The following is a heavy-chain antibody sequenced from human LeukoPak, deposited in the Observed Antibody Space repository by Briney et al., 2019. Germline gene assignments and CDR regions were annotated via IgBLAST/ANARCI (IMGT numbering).Heavy chain of an antibody. CDR1: GGSISSGDYY. J-gene: IGHJ4*02. Sequence: PSETLSLTCTVSGGSISSGDYYWSWVRQAPGKGLEWVSGISGSGGSTYYADSVKGRFTISRDNSKNTLYLQMNSLRAEDTAVYYCAKAPTKITMIVADYWGQGTLVTVSS. D-gene: IGHD3-22*01. CDR2: ISGSGGST. CDR3: AKAPTKITMIVADY. V-gene: IGHV3-23*01.